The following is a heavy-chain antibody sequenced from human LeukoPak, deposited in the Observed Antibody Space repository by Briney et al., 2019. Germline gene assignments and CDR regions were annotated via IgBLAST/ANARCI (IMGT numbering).Heavy chain of an antibody. J-gene: IGHJ3*02. D-gene: IGHD3-22*01. V-gene: IGHV3-7*01. CDR2: IKQDGSEK. CDR3: AKKYYDSSGYYGDAFDI. Sequence: GGSLRLSCAASGFTFSSYWMSWVRQAPGKGLEWVANIKQDGSEKYYVDSVKGRFTISRDNAKNSLYLQMNSLRAEDTAVYYCAKKYYDSSGYYGDAFDIWGQGTMVTVSS. CDR1: GFTFSSYW.